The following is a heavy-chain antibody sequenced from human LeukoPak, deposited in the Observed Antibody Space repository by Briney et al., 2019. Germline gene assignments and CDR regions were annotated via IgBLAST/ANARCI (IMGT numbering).Heavy chain of an antibody. Sequence: HPGGSLRLSCAASGFTFSSYAMSWVRQAPGKGLEWVSAISGSGGSTYYADSVKSRFTISRDNSKNTLYLQMNSLRAEDTAVYYCAKDLGYYDSSAHSHWGQGTLVTVSS. J-gene: IGHJ4*02. CDR3: AKDLGYYDSSAHSH. CDR1: GFTFSSYA. CDR2: ISGSGGST. D-gene: IGHD3-22*01. V-gene: IGHV3-23*01.